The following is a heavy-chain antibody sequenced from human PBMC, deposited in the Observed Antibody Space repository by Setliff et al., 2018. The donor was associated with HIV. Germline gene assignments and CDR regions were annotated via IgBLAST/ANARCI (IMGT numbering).Heavy chain of an antibody. CDR1: GFTVSSNY. V-gene: IGHV3-66*01. Sequence: GGSLRLSCAASGFTVSSNYMSWVRQAPGKGLEWVSVIYGGGTTHYADSVKGRFTIFRDNAKNSVFLQMNSLRAEDTGVYYCATQTGFYNSHWYDYWGQGTMVTVSS. J-gene: IGHJ4*02. CDR3: ATQTGFYNSHWYDY. CDR2: IYGGGTT. D-gene: IGHD6-13*01.